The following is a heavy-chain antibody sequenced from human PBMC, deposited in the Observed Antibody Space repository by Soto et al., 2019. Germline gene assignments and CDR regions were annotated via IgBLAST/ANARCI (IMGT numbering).Heavy chain of an antibody. CDR2: ISTSGNTA. CDR3: AKSPQRVFAYFDI. Sequence: QLLESGGALIQPGGSLRVSCVASGFKFRAYDMTWLRQSPGQGLQWVSSISTSGNTALSADSVKGRFTISRDNSRNTLYPQMRSLRAEDTARYFCAKSPQRVFAYFDIWGQGSLVTVSS. V-gene: IGHV3-23*01. CDR1: GFKFRAYD. J-gene: IGHJ4*02. D-gene: IGHD3-3*01.